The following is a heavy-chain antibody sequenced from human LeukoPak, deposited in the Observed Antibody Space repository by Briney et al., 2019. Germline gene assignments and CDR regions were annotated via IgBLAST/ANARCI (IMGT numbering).Heavy chain of an antibody. CDR1: GFTLSSYE. CDR3: ARDHRGTYYYYYMDV. CDR2: ISSSGGPI. V-gene: IGHV3-48*03. Sequence: GGSLRLSCAASGFTLSSYEMNWVRQAPGKGLEWVSYISSSGGPIFYADSVKGRFTISRDNAKNSLYLQMNSLRAEDTAVYYCARDHRGTYYYYYMDVWGKGTTVTVSS. J-gene: IGHJ6*03. D-gene: IGHD1-1*01.